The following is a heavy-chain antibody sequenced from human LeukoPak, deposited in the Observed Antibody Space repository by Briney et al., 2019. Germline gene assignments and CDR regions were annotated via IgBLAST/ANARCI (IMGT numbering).Heavy chain of an antibody. CDR3: TKGYGMDA. Sequence: GGSLRLSCAASGFIFSNYAMNWVRQAPGKGLEWVSIFRGNGGITSYADFVQGRFTISRDDSKNTLYLQMNSLRAEDTALCYCTKGYGMDAWGQGTTVTVSS. CDR1: GFIFSNYA. J-gene: IGHJ6*02. CDR2: FRGNGGIT. V-gene: IGHV3-23*01.